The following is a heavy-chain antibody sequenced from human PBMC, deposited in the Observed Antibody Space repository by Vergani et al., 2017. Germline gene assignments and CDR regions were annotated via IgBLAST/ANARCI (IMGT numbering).Heavy chain of an antibody. V-gene: IGHV3-74*01. D-gene: IGHD4-11*01. Sequence: EVQLVESGGGLVQPGGSLRLSCAASGFTFSSYWMHWVRQAPGKGLVWVSRINSDGRSTSYADSVKGRFTISRDNAKNTLYLQMNSLRAEDTAVYYCARKKASTVTIERSHYYYYYYMDVGGKGTTVTVSS. CDR3: ARKKASTVTIERSHYYYYYYMDV. CDR1: GFTFSSYW. J-gene: IGHJ6*03. CDR2: INSDGRST.